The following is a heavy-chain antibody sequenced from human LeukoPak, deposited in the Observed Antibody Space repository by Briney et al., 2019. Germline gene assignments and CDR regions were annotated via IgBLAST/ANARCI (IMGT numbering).Heavy chain of an antibody. CDR3: ARRIAYCGGDCYAYYYYYYMDV. D-gene: IGHD2-21*02. Sequence: VGSLRLSCAASGFTFSSYEMNWVRQAPGKGLEWVSYISSSGSTIYYADSVKGRFTISRDNAKNSLYLQMNSLRAEDTAVYYCARRIAYCGGDCYAYYYYYYMDVWGKGTTVTVSS. V-gene: IGHV3-48*03. CDR1: GFTFSSYE. J-gene: IGHJ6*03. CDR2: ISSSGSTI.